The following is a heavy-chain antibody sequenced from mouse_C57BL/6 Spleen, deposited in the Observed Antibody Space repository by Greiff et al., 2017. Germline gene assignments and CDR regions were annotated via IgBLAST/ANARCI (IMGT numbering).Heavy chain of an antibody. J-gene: IGHJ1*03. CDR1: GYAFSSSW. CDR3: ARKDYYGREDWYFDG. Sequence: QVQLQQSGPELVKPGASVKISCKASGYAFSSSWMNWVKQRPGKGLEWIGRIYPGDGDTNYNGKFKGKATLTADKSSSTAYMQLSSLTSEDSAVYFCARKDYYGREDWYFDGWGTGTTVTVSS. V-gene: IGHV1-82*01. CDR2: IYPGDGDT. D-gene: IGHD1-1*01.